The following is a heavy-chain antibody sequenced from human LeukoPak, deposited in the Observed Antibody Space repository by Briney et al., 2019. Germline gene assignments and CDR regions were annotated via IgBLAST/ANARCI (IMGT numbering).Heavy chain of an antibody. Sequence: GGSLRLSCAASKFTFSRYEMHWVRQAPGKGLEWVSYIGNSGRNIFHADSVKGRFPISRDNAKHTLYLQINSLRAEDTAVYCCVRTSGWHHYSWGERALGSVSS. CDR3: VRTSGWHHYS. V-gene: IGHV3-48*03. J-gene: IGHJ4*02. D-gene: IGHD6-19*01. CDR2: IGNSGRNI. CDR1: KFTFSRYE.